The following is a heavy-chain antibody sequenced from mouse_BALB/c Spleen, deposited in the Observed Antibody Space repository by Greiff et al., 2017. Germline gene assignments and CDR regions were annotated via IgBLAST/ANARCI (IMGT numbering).Heavy chain of an antibody. Sequence: QVQLKESGAELVRPGVSVKISCKGSGYTFTDYAMHWVKQSHAKSLEWIGVISTYYGDASYNQKFKGKATMTVDKSSSTAYMELARLTSEDSAIYYCARGLTTVVATDYAMDYGGQGTSVTVSS. CDR3: ARGLTTVVATDYAMDY. CDR2: ISTYYGDA. J-gene: IGHJ4*01. V-gene: IGHV1S137*01. D-gene: IGHD1-1*01. CDR1: GYTFTDYA.